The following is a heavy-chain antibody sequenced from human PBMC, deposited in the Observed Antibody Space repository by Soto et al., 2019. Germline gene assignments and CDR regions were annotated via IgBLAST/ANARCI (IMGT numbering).Heavy chain of an antibody. J-gene: IGHJ4*02. CDR1: GFTFSSYS. Sequence: EVQLVESGGGLVKPGGSLRLSCAASGFTFSSYSMNWVRQAPGKGLEWVSSISSSSSYIYYADSVKGRFTISRDNAKNSLYLQMNSLRAEDTAVYYCASGCSGGSCYDSFDYWGQGTLVTVSS. CDR3: ASGCSGGSCYDSFDY. CDR2: ISSSSSYI. V-gene: IGHV3-21*01. D-gene: IGHD2-15*01.